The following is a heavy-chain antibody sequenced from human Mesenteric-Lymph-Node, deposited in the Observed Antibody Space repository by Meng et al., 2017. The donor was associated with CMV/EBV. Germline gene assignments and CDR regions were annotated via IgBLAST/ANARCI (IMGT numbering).Heavy chain of an antibody. CDR2: IRQDGSEK. CDR1: GFTFSDYW. J-gene: IGHJ4*01. Sequence: GESLKISCAASGFTFSDYWMSWVRQTPGKGLERVANIRQDGSEKYYLDSMKGRFTISRDNAKNSLYLDMNSLRAEDTAFYYCVRGQRPAASPFDSRGQGTLVTVSS. D-gene: IGHD2-2*01. CDR3: VRGQRPAASPFDS. V-gene: IGHV3-7*03.